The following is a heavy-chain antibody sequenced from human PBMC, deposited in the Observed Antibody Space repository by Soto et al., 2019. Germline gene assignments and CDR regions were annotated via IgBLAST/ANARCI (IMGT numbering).Heavy chain of an antibody. Sequence: ASVKVSCKASGYTFTSYDINWVRQATGQGLEWMGWMNPNSGNTGYAQKFQGRVTMTRNTSISTAYMELSSLRSEDTAVYYCAGGIVAGTETLADYWGQGTLVTVSS. V-gene: IGHV1-8*01. J-gene: IGHJ4*02. CDR2: MNPNSGNT. CDR3: AGGIVAGTETLADY. CDR1: GYTFTSYD. D-gene: IGHD6-19*01.